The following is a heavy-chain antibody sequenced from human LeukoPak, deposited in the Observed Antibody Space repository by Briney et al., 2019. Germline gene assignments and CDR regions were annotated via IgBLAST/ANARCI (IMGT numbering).Heavy chain of an antibody. CDR3: AKDKSTNPYYFDY. CDR1: GFTFDDYA. V-gene: IGHV3-9*03. D-gene: IGHD2-2*01. Sequence: GRSLRLSXAASGFTFDDYAMHWVRQAPGKGLEWGSGISWNSGSICYADSVKGRFTISRDNAKNSLYLQMNSLRAEDMALYYCAKDKSTNPYYFDYWGQGTLVTVSS. J-gene: IGHJ4*02. CDR2: ISWNSGSI.